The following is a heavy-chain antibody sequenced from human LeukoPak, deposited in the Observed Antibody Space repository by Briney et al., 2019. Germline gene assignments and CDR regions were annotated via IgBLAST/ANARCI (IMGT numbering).Heavy chain of an antibody. V-gene: IGHV3-48*01. Sequence: GGSLRLSCAASGFTFSSYSFNWVRQAPGKGLEWVSYISRTTSYADSVKGRFTISRDNAKSSLYLQMNSLRAEDTAVYYCARDTDYAFDVWGQGTMGTVSS. J-gene: IGHJ3*01. CDR3: ARDTDYAFDV. CDR2: ISRTT. CDR1: GFTFSSYS.